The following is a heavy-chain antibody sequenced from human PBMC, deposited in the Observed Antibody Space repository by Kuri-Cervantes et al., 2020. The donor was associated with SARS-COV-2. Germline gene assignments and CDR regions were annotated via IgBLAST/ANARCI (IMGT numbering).Heavy chain of an antibody. CDR2: ISGSGGTT. Sequence: GRFLRPSVAAPESTFSGNAISRVRQAPGKGLEWVSAISGSGGTTYYADSVKGRFTISRDNSKNTLYLQRKSLRAEDTAVYYCAKDVSRIDPMFDYWGQGTLVTVSS. D-gene: IGHD3-3*02. CDR1: ESTFSGNA. CDR3: AKDVSRIDPMFDY. J-gene: IGHJ4*02. V-gene: IGHV3-23*01.